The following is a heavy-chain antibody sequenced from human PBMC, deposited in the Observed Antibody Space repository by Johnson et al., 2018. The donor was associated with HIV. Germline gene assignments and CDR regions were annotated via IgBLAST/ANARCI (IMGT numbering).Heavy chain of an antibody. D-gene: IGHD3-10*01. V-gene: IGHV3-30-3*01. J-gene: IGHJ3*02. CDR2: ISYDGSNK. Sequence: QLVESGGGVVQPGRSLRLSCAASGFTFSSYAMHWVRQAPGKGLEWVAVISYDGSNKYYADSVKGRFTISRDNSKNTLYLQMNSLRAEDTAVYYCARDYHPRAKRSCFDIWGQGTMVTVSS. CDR3: ARDYHPRAKRSCFDI. CDR1: GFTFSSYA.